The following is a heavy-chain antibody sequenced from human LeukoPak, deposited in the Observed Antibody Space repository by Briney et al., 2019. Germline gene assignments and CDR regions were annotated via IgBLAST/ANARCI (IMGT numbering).Heavy chain of an antibody. D-gene: IGHD3-22*01. V-gene: IGHV5-51*01. CDR1: GYTFTNYW. CDR3: GRFGSGSYPYYFHY. J-gene: IGHJ4*02. Sequence: GESLKISCKGSGYTFTNYWIGWVRQMPGKGLEWMGIIYPGDSDTRYSPSFQGQVTISADKSISTAYVQWSSLNASDTAMYYCGRFGSGSYPYYFHYWGQGTLVTVSS. CDR2: IYPGDSDT.